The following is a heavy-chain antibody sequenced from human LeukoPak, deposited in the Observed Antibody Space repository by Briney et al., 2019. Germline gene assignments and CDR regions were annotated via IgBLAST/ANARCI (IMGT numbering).Heavy chain of an antibody. D-gene: IGHD3-9*01. V-gene: IGHV3-30-3*01. Sequence: PGGSLRLSCAASGFTFSSYAMHWVRQAPGKGLEWVAVIPYDGSNKYYADSVKGRFTISGDNSKNTLYLQMNSLRAEDTAVYYCARGMDGGYFAAGFDPWGQGTLVTVSS. CDR2: IPYDGSNK. CDR3: ARGMDGGYFAAGFDP. CDR1: GFTFSSYA. J-gene: IGHJ5*02.